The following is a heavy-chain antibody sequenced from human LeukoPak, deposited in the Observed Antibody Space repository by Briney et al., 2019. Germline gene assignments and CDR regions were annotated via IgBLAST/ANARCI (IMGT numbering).Heavy chain of an antibody. J-gene: IGHJ4*02. CDR1: GGSISSGSYY. D-gene: IGHD4-17*01. Sequence: SETLSLTCTVSGGSISSGSYYWSWIRQPAGKGLEWIGRIYTSGSTNYNPSLKSRVTISVDTSKNQFSLKLSSVTAADTAVYYCARGDDYGDPIDYWGQGTLVTVSS. V-gene: IGHV4-61*02. CDR2: IYTSGST. CDR3: ARGDDYGDPIDY.